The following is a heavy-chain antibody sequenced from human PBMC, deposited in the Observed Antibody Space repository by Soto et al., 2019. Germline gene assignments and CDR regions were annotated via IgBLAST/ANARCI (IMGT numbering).Heavy chain of an antibody. D-gene: IGHD3-9*01. CDR2: IYHSGST. CDR3: ARDYADFDWFIPFDY. V-gene: IGHV4-4*02. Sequence: SETLSLTCAVSGGSISSSNWWSWVRQPPGKGLEWIGEIYHSGSTNYNPSLKSRVTISVDKSKNQFSLKLSSVTAADTAVYYCARDYADFDWFIPFDYWGQGTLVTVSS. J-gene: IGHJ4*02. CDR1: GGSISSSNW.